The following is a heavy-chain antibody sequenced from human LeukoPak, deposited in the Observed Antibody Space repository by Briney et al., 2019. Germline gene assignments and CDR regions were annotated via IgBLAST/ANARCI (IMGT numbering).Heavy chain of an antibody. CDR2: IKQDGSAK. Sequence: GGSLRLSCTASGFTFGDYWMTWVRQAPGKGLEWVANIKQDGSAKYYVDSVKGRFTISRDTAKNSLYLQMDSLRVEDTATYYCARWRGSTSERSDYWGQGTLVTVSS. CDR3: ARWRGSTSERSDY. D-gene: IGHD2-2*01. V-gene: IGHV3-7*01. J-gene: IGHJ4*02. CDR1: GFTFGDYW.